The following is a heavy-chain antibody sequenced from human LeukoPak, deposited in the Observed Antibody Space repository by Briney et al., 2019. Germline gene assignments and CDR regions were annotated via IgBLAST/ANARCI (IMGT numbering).Heavy chain of an antibody. CDR2: INTNTGNP. CDR1: GYTFTSYA. D-gene: IGHD1-26*01. Sequence: GASVKVSCKASGYTFTSYAMNWVRQAPGQGLEWMGWINTNTGNPTYAQGFTGRFVFSLDTSVSTAYLQISSLKAEDTAVYYCARVIVGATRLYYYYGMDVWGQGTTVTVSS. J-gene: IGHJ6*02. CDR3: ARVIVGATRLYYYYGMDV. V-gene: IGHV7-4-1*02.